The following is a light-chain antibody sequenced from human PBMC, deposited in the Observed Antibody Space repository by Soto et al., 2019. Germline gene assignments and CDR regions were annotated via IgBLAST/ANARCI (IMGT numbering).Light chain of an antibody. CDR3: QQYGRSPIYT. J-gene: IGKJ2*01. Sequence: VLTQSPGTLSLSPGERATLSCRASQSVSSSNLAWYQQKPGQAPRLLIHGASSRATGIPDRFSASGSGTDFTLTIDRLEPEDFAMYYCQQYGRSPIYTFRQGTKLEIK. CDR2: GAS. V-gene: IGKV3-20*01. CDR1: QSVSSSN.